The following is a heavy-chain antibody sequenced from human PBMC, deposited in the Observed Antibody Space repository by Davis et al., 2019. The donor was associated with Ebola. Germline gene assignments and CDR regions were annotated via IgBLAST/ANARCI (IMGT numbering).Heavy chain of an antibody. CDR3: TRGWLRGWFDP. D-gene: IGHD5-12*01. J-gene: IGHJ5*02. Sequence: HSQTLSLTCAISGDSVSGKNGAWNWIRQTPARGLEWLGRTYYNSKWYNDYAVSVRSRININPDTSKNQLSLQLNSVTPEDTAVYYCTRGWLRGWFDPWGQGTLVIVSS. CDR2: TYYNSKWYN. V-gene: IGHV6-1*01. CDR1: GDSVSGKNGA.